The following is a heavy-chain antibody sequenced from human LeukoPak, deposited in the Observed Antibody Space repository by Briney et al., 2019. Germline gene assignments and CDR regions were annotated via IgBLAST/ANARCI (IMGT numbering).Heavy chain of an antibody. CDR1: GGSVSSGSYY. D-gene: IGHD4-17*01. CDR3: ARTLPSFYYGDYRFDP. J-gene: IGHJ5*02. V-gene: IGHV4-61*01. Sequence: PSETLSLTCTVSGGSVSSGSYYWSWIRQPPGKGLEWIGYIYYSGSTNYNPSLKSRVTISVDTSKNQFSLKLSSVTAADTAVYYCARTLPSFYYGDYRFDPWGQGTLVTVSS. CDR2: IYYSGST.